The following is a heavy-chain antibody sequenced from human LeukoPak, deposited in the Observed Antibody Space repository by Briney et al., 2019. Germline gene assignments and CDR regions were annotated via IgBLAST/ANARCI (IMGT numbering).Heavy chain of an antibody. Sequence: GGSLRLSCAASGFTFSSYWMHWVRQAPGKGLVWVSRINSDESSTTYADSVMGRFTISRDNAKNTLYPQMNSLRAEDTAVYYCARASTIFGPFHFDYWGQGTLVTVSS. V-gene: IGHV3-74*01. CDR1: GFTFSSYW. D-gene: IGHD3-3*01. CDR2: INSDESST. J-gene: IGHJ4*02. CDR3: ARASTIFGPFHFDY.